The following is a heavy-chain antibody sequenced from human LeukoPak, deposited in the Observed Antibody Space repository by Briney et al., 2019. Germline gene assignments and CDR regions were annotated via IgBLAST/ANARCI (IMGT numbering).Heavy chain of an antibody. CDR2: MYYSGST. CDR3: ARHFTYYYDSSGYPRDAFDI. V-gene: IGHV4-59*08. CDR1: GGSISGYY. J-gene: IGHJ3*02. D-gene: IGHD3-22*01. Sequence: SETLSLTCTVSGGSISGYYWSWIRQSPGKGLVWIGYMYYSGSTNYNPSLKSRVTMSVDMFKNQFSLKLSSVTAADTALYYCARHFTYYYDSSGYPRDAFDIWGQGTMVTVSS.